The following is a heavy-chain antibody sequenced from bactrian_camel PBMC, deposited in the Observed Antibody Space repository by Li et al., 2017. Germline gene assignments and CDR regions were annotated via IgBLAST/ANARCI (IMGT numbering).Heavy chain of an antibody. Sequence: HVQLVESGGGLVQPGGSLRLSCAASGFTISTVYMSWVRRAPGKGLEWVASINGDGTITDYLDSVKGRFTISRDNAKNTVYLQMNSLKSEDTALYYCATTGFDFWGQGTQVTVS. D-gene: IGHD5*01. V-gene: IGHV3-2*01. CDR1: GFTISTVY. CDR2: INGDGTIT. CDR3: ATTGFDF. J-gene: IGHJ4*01.